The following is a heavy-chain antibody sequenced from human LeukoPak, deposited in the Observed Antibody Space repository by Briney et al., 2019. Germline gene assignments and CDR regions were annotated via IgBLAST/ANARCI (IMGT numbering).Heavy chain of an antibody. CDR1: GASISTYY. Sequence: SETLSLTCTVSGASISTYYWSWIRQPPGKGLEWIGYISYSGSTNYNPSLKSRVTISINTSKNQFSLNLSSVTAADTAVYYCARDPGYSYPDYYMDVWGKGTTVTISS. D-gene: IGHD5-18*01. V-gene: IGHV4-59*01. CDR3: ARDPGYSYPDYYMDV. J-gene: IGHJ6*03. CDR2: ISYSGST.